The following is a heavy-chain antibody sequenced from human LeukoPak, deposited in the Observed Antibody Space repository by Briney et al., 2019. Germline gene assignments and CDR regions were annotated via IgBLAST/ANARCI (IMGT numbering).Heavy chain of an antibody. V-gene: IGHV4-38-2*01. CDR3: ARHFVRSGSYWADY. D-gene: IGHD1-26*01. CDR2: IYHSGST. J-gene: IGHJ4*02. Sequence: SETLSLTCAVSGYSISSGYYWGWIRPPPGKGLAWIGIIYHSGSTYYNPSLKSRVTISVDTSKNQFSLRVTSVTAADTAVYYCARHFVRSGSYWADYWGQGTLVTVSS. CDR1: GYSISSGYY.